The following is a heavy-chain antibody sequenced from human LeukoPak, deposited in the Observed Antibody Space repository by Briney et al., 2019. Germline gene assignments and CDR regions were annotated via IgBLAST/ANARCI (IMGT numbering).Heavy chain of an antibody. D-gene: IGHD2-15*01. CDR3: TTDLSDSAGQTHDY. CDR1: GFTFGDYA. V-gene: IGHV3-49*03. Sequence: GGSLRLSCTASGFTFGDYAMSWFRQAPGKGLEWVGFIRSKAYGGTTEYAASVKGRFTISRDDSKSIAYLQMNSLKTEDTAVYYCTTDLSDSAGQTHDYWGQGTLVSVSS. CDR2: IRSKAYGGTT. J-gene: IGHJ4*02.